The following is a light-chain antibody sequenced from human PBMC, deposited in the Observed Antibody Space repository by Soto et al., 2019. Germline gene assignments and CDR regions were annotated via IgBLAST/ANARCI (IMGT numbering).Light chain of an antibody. CDR3: SSYAGSRNLV. CDR1: SSDVGAYIY. Sequence: QSALTQPRSVSGSPGQSVTISCTGTSSDVGAYIYVSWYQQYPAKAPKVMIYDVGRRPSGVPDRFSGSKSGNTASLTISGLQAEDEAVYYCSSYAGSRNLVFGGGTKLTVL. J-gene: IGLJ2*01. V-gene: IGLV2-11*01. CDR2: DVG.